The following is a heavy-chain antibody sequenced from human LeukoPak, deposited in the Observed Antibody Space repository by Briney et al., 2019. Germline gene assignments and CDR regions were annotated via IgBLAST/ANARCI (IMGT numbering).Heavy chain of an antibody. CDR1: GFTFSGCG. J-gene: IGHJ4*02. D-gene: IGHD6-19*01. Sequence: GGPLRLSCAISGFTFSGCGLTWVRQAPGKGLEWISFISSSSSYIYYADSVKGRFTISRDNAKNSLYLQMNSLRAEDTAVYYCARGPLDYSSDYFFDYWGQGTLVTVSS. V-gene: IGHV3-21*01. CDR3: ARGPLDYSSDYFFDY. CDR2: ISSSSSYI.